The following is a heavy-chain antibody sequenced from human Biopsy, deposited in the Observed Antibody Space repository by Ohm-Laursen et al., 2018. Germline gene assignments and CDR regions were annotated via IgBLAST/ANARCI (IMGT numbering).Heavy chain of an antibody. CDR1: GGSISNNNYY. D-gene: IGHD3-22*01. V-gene: IGHV4-39*01. CDR3: ARDYDTSGYYYVS. CDR2: IFYRGST. Sequence: PSDTLSLTYTVSGGSISNNNYYWGWIRQPPGKGLEWIGSIFYRGSTHYKPSLKSRVNISVDTSKNQFSLKLNSVTAADTAVYYCARDYDTSGYYYVSWGQGTLVTVSS. J-gene: IGHJ5*02.